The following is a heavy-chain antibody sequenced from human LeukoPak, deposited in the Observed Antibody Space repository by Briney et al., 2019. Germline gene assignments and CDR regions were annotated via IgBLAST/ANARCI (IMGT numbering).Heavy chain of an antibody. Sequence: GGSLRLSCEASGFTFSAYAMTWVRQAPGKGLEWVSSIGSDNKPHYSESVKGRFAISRDNSKSMLFLQLNSLRAEDTALYYCAREGYYGSGSYYNAGGNDELDYWGQGTLVTVSS. D-gene: IGHD3-10*01. CDR2: IGSDNKP. J-gene: IGHJ4*02. V-gene: IGHV3-23*01. CDR1: GFTFSAYA. CDR3: AREGYYGSGSYYNAGGNDELDY.